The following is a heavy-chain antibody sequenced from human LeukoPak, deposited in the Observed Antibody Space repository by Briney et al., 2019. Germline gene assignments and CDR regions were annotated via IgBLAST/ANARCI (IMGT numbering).Heavy chain of an antibody. D-gene: IGHD2-15*01. CDR2: IYPGDSDT. J-gene: IGHJ5*02. CDR3: ASPYCSGGSCYASWFDP. Sequence: GESLKISCKGSGYSFTSYWIGWVRQMPGKGLEWMGIIYPGDSDTRYSPSFQGQVTISADKSISTAYLQWSSLKASDTAMYYCASPYCSGGSCYASWFDPWGQGTLVTVSS. CDR1: GYSFTSYW. V-gene: IGHV5-51*01.